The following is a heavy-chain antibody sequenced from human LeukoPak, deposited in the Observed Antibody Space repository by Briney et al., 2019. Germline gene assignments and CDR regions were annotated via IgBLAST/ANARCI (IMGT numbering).Heavy chain of an antibody. J-gene: IGHJ3*02. CDR2: IRYDGSNK. CDR3: AKDLKDAFDI. V-gene: IGHV3-30*02. Sequence: PGGSLRLSCAASGFTFSNYGMHWVRQAPGKGLEWVAFIRYDGSNKYYADSVKGRFTISRDNSKNTLYLQMNSLRAEDTAVYYCAKDLKDAFDIWGQGTMVTVSS. CDR1: GFTFSNYG.